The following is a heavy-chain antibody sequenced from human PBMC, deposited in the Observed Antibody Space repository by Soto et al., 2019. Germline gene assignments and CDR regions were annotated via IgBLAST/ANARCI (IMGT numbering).Heavy chain of an antibody. CDR2: INQDGSEK. V-gene: IGHV3-7*01. CDR3: ARVNFGGVIVMLWEFFDY. Sequence: GGSLRLSCAASGFKFNNYWMSWVRQAPGKGLEWVANINQDGSEKFFVDSVKGRFNISRDNAKNSVDLQMNSLRAEDTAVYYCARVNFGGVIVMLWEFFDYWGQGTLVTVSS. J-gene: IGHJ4*02. CDR1: GFKFNNYW. D-gene: IGHD3-16*02.